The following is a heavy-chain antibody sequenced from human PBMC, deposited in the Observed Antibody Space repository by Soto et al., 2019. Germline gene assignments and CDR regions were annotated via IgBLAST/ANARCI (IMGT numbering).Heavy chain of an antibody. CDR2: ISGSGGST. V-gene: IGHV3-23*01. Sequence: PGGSLRLLCAASGSTFSSYSMSWVRQTPGKGMEWVSGISGSGGSTYYAGSVKGRFTISRDNSKNTLFLQINSLRAEDTAVYYCAKDRRVVLGGRFGDNWFDPWGQGTLVTVSS. CDR3: AKDRRVVLGGRFGDNWFDP. CDR1: GSTFSSYS. D-gene: IGHD3-10*01. J-gene: IGHJ5*02.